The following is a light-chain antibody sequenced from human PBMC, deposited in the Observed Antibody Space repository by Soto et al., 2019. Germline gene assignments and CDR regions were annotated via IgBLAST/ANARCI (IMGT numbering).Light chain of an antibody. CDR1: QIVTSRY. CDR2: AAS. CDR3: QQFGGSYT. J-gene: IGKJ2*01. Sequence: IVFTQSPGTLSLSPGERATLSCRASQIVTSRYLAWYQHRPGHAPTLLIYAASNRATGIPDRFSGGGSGTDFTLTISRLEPEDFAVYYCQQFGGSYTFGQGTKLEMK. V-gene: IGKV3-20*01.